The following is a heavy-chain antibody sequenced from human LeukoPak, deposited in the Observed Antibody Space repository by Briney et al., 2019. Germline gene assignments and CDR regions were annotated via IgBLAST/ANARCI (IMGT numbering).Heavy chain of an antibody. D-gene: IGHD4-23*01. Sequence: DPGGSLRLSCGASGFTFSTYAMHWVRQAPGKGLEWVSVIYSDGSTYYADSVKGRFTISRDNSKNTLYLQMNSLRAEDTAVYYCARDLTYGGKGGYYFDYWGQGTLVTVSS. CDR3: ARDLTYGGKGGYYFDY. V-gene: IGHV3-66*01. CDR2: IYSDGST. J-gene: IGHJ4*02. CDR1: GFTFSTYA.